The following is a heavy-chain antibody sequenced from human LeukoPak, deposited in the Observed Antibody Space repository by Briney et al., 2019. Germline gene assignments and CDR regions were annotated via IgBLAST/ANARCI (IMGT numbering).Heavy chain of an antibody. V-gene: IGHV1-69*01. D-gene: IGHD3-10*01. J-gene: IGHJ6*04. CDR3: ARDERGGSEATYGMDV. CDR2: IIPIFGTA. CDR1: GGTFSSYA. Sequence: SVKVSCKASGGTFSSYAISWVRQAPGQGLEWMGGIIPIFGTANYAQKFQGRVTITADEFTSTAYMELSSLRSEDTAVYYCARDERGGSEATYGMDVWGKGTTVTVSS.